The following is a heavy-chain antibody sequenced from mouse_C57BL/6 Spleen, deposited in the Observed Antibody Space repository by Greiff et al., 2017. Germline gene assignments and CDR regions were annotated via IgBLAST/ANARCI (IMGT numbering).Heavy chain of an antibody. J-gene: IGHJ2*01. CDR3: ARNYYGSSYDY. V-gene: IGHV1-52*01. CDR1: GYTFTSYW. D-gene: IGHD1-1*01. Sequence: VQLQQPGAELVRPGSSVKLSCKASGYTFTSYWMHWVKQRPIQGLEWIGNIDPSDSETHYNQKFKDKATVTVDKSSSTAYMQLSSLTSEDSAVYYCARNYYGSSYDYWGQGTTLTVSS. CDR2: IDPSDSET.